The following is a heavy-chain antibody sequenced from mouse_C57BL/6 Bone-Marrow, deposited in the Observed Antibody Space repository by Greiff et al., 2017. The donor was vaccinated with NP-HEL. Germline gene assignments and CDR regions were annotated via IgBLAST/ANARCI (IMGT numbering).Heavy chain of an antibody. Sequence: QVQLQQSGSELRSPGSSVKLSCKDFDSEVFPIAYMCWVRQKPGHGFEWIGGILPSIGRTIYGEKFEDKATLDADTLSNTAYLELNSLTSEDSAIYNCARGNGSSLAWFAYWGQGTLVTVSA. J-gene: IGHJ3*01. CDR1: DSEVFPIAY. CDR2: ILPSIGRT. V-gene: IGHV15-2*01. CDR3: ARGNGSSLAWFAY. D-gene: IGHD1-1*01.